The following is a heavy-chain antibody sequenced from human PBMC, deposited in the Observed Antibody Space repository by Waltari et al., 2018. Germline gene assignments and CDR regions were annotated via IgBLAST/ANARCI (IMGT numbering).Heavy chain of an antibody. Sequence: QVLLQQWGAGLLKPSETLSLSCAVHGGSSFSAYFWNWVRQVPGKGLEWIGEITDRGLTNYNPALKSRATISVDTSRNQFSLTLTSVTAADTALYYCARSAAIVVRGRYFQYWGQGTLVTVSS. CDR1: GGSSFSAYF. V-gene: IGHV4-34*02. D-gene: IGHD3-10*01. J-gene: IGHJ1*01. CDR2: ITDRGLT. CDR3: ARSAAIVVRGRYFQY.